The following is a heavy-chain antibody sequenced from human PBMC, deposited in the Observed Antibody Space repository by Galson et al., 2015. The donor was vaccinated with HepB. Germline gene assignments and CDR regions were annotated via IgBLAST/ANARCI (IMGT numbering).Heavy chain of an antibody. CDR1: GGSISRSSYY. D-gene: IGHD3-10*01. V-gene: IGHV4-39*07. CDR2: IYYDGST. J-gene: IGHJ4*02. Sequence: SETLSLTCTVSGGSISRSSYYWGWIRQPPGKGLEWIGSIYYDGSTYYNPSPKSRVTMSVDTSKNQFSLKLTSATAADTAVYYCAREPASTQPMSRGFIGPFFWGQGTLVTVSS. CDR3: AREPASTQPMSRGFIGPFF.